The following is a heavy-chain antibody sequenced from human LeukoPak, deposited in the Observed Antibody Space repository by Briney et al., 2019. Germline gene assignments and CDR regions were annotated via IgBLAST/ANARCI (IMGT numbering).Heavy chain of an antibody. CDR2: IKQDGSEE. J-gene: IGHJ4*02. D-gene: IGHD2-2*01. CDR1: GFTFSSYW. Sequence: PGGSLRLSCAASGFTFSSYWMSWVRQAPGKGLEWVANIKQDGSEEVYVDSVKGRFTISRDNAKNTLYLQMNSLRAEDTAVYYCARDRVYCGSTSCYAYYFDYWGQGTLVTVSS. V-gene: IGHV3-7*01. CDR3: ARDRVYCGSTSCYAYYFDY.